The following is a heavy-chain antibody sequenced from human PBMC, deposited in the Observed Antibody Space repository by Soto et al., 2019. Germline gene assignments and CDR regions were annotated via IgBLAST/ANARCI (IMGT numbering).Heavy chain of an antibody. J-gene: IGHJ6*02. CDR2: INSDGIYT. Sequence: GGSLRLSCAASGFTFSSYWMHWVRQAPGKGLVWVSRINSDGIYTGYADSVKGRFTISRENPKNSLYLQMNRLIAEDTAVYYCARDKTVLRFLEWLSGSYYGMDVWGQGTTVTVSS. V-gene: IGHV3-74*01. CDR3: ARDKTVLRFLEWLSGSYYGMDV. D-gene: IGHD3-3*01. CDR1: GFTFSSYW.